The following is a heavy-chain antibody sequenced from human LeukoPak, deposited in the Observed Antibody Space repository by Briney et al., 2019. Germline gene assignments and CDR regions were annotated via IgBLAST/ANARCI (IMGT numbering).Heavy chain of an antibody. CDR1: GFTFSSYA. D-gene: IGHD3-3*01. Sequence: GGSLRLSCAASGFTFSSYAMSWVRQAPGKGLEWVPAISGSGGSTYYADSVKGRFTISRDNSKNTLYLQMNSLRAEDTAVYYCAKVRFLEWLYGPYYFDYWGQGTLVTVSS. J-gene: IGHJ4*02. CDR2: ISGSGGST. V-gene: IGHV3-23*01. CDR3: AKVRFLEWLYGPYYFDY.